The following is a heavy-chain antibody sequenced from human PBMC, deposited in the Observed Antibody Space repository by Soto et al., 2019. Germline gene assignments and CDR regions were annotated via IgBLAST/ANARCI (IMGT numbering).Heavy chain of an antibody. D-gene: IGHD6-19*01. CDR1: GGSISRCCYY. V-gene: IGHV4-31*03. Sequence: SETLSLTFTVSGGSISRCCYYWSWIRQHPGKGLEWIGYIYYSGSTYYNPSLKSRVTISVDTSKNQFSLKLSSVTAADTAVYYCARGIEGWYQGRYYYGMDVWGQGTTVTVSS. J-gene: IGHJ6*02. CDR2: IYYSGST. CDR3: ARGIEGWYQGRYYYGMDV.